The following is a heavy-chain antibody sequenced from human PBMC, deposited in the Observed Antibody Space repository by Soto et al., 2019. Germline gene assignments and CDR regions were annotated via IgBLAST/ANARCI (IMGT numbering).Heavy chain of an antibody. V-gene: IGHV4-39*07. Sequence: SETLSLTCNISGGSVSDTSYYWGWIRQSPVKGLEWIANIYFNGNTYYNPSLKSRVTISVDTSKNQFSLKLSSVTAADTAVYYCARVGRGSYCSGGSCRPFNWFDPWGQGTLVTVSS. CDR1: GGSVSDTSYY. D-gene: IGHD2-15*01. CDR3: ARVGRGSYCSGGSCRPFNWFDP. J-gene: IGHJ5*02. CDR2: IYFNGNT.